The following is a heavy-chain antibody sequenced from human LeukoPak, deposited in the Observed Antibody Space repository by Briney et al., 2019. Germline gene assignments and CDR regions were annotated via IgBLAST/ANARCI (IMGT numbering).Heavy chain of an antibody. Sequence: GGSLRLSCAASGFTFSSYSMNWVRQAPGKGLEWVSSISSSSSYIYYADSVKGRFTISRDNAKNSLYLQMNSLRAEDTAVYYCARGGQWLVKVYYYGMDVWGQGTTVTVSS. CDR2: ISSSSSYI. CDR3: ARGGQWLVKVYYYGMDV. CDR1: GFTFSSYS. V-gene: IGHV3-21*01. D-gene: IGHD6-19*01. J-gene: IGHJ6*02.